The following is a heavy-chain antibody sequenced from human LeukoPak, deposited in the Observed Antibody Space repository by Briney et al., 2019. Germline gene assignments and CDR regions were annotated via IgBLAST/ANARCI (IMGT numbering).Heavy chain of an antibody. Sequence: GGSLRLSCAAFGFTFSSYAMSWVRQAPGKGLEWVSAISGSGGSTYYADSVKGRFTISRDNSKNTLYLQMNSLRAEDTAVYYCAKTRYCSSTSCYSHLFDYWGQGTLVTVSS. CDR3: AKTRYCSSTSCYSHLFDY. CDR2: ISGSGGST. D-gene: IGHD2-2*02. V-gene: IGHV3-23*01. J-gene: IGHJ4*02. CDR1: GFTFSSYA.